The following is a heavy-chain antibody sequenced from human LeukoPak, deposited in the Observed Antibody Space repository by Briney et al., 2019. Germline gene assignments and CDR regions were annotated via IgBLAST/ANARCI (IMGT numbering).Heavy chain of an antibody. Sequence: GASVKVSCKASGGTFSSYAISWVRQAPGQGLEWMGGIIPIFGTANYAQKFQGRVTITADESTSTAYMELSSLRSEDTAVYYCARDIRMIPQHGPGSYYNNLQFDYWGQGTLVTVSS. CDR2: IIPIFGTA. CDR3: ARDIRMIPQHGPGSYYNNLQFDY. J-gene: IGHJ4*02. CDR1: GGTFSSYA. D-gene: IGHD3-10*01. V-gene: IGHV1-69*13.